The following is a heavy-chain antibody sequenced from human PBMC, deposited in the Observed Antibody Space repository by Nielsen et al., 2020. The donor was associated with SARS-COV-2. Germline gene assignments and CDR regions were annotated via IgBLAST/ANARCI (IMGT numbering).Heavy chain of an antibody. CDR2: IITSGCRT. J-gene: IGHJ4*02. V-gene: IGHV3-23*01. CDR1: GFPFNSFA. Sequence: GGSLRLSCAASGFPFNSFAMSWVRQAPGKGLEWVSAIITSGCRTDYADSVKGRFTISRDDSKNTLYLQMNSLRAEDTAVYYCARGEYMYGLGSGGGRDYWGLGTLVTV. D-gene: IGHD6-25*01. CDR3: ARGEYMYGLGSGGGRDY.